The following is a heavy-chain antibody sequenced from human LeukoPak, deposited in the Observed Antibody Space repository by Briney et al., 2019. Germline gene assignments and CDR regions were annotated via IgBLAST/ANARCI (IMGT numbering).Heavy chain of an antibody. CDR2: IFNSGST. V-gene: IGHV4-61*08. D-gene: IGHD6-6*01. CDR3: ARGSNYFDY. CDR1: GGSVRSGGYY. Sequence: PSETLSLTCTVSGGSVRSGGYYWSWIRQPPGEGLEWIGFIFNSGSTNYNPSLKSRVTISGDTSKNQFSLRLSSVTAADMAVYYCARGSNYFDYWGQGTLATVSS. J-gene: IGHJ4*02.